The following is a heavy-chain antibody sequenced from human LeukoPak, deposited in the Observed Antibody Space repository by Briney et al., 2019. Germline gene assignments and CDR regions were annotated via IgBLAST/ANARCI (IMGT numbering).Heavy chain of an antibody. V-gene: IGHV3-30*02. CDR3: AKVPDKGYYYYYMDV. D-gene: IGHD3-9*01. Sequence: GGSLRLSCAASGFTFSSYEMNWVRQAPGKGLEWVAFIRYDGSNKYYADSVKGRFTISRDNSKNTLYLQMDSLRAEDTAVYYCAKVPDKGYYYYYMDVWGKGTTVTISS. CDR2: IRYDGSNK. J-gene: IGHJ6*03. CDR1: GFTFSSYE.